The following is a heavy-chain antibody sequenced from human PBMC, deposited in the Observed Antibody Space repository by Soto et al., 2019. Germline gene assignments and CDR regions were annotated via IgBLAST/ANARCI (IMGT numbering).Heavy chain of an antibody. J-gene: IGHJ4*02. V-gene: IGHV5-10-1*01. D-gene: IGHD1-26*01. CDR3: ARHSPHTGSYYAFFDY. CDR2: IDPRDSYP. CDR1: GYSFTDYW. Sequence: GESLKISCETSGYSFTDYWITWVRQMPGKGLEWMGKIDPRDSYPNYSLSIQGHVTISIDKSSSTSYLQWSSLKASDTAMYYCARHSPHTGSYYAFFDYWGQGTQVTVSS.